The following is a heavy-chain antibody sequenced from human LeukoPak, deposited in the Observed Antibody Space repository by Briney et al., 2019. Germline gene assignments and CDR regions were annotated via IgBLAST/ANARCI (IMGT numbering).Heavy chain of an antibody. CDR3: ASHHSGSYYASFDY. D-gene: IGHD1-26*01. CDR1: GGSISSSSYY. Sequence: PSETLSLTCTVSGGSISSSSYYWGWIRQPPGKGLEWIGSIYYSGSTYYNPSLKSRVTMSVDTSKNQFSLKLSSVTAADTAVYYCASHHSGSYYASFDYWGQGTLVTVSS. J-gene: IGHJ4*02. V-gene: IGHV4-39*01. CDR2: IYYSGST.